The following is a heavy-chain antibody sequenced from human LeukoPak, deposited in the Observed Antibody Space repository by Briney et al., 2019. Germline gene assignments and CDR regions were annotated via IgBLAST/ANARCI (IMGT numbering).Heavy chain of an antibody. CDR2: IIPMYGTA. CDR3: ARGSVIAAAGNYFDY. Sequence: SVKVSCKASGGTLSSYAMSWVRQAPGQGLELMGGIIPMYGTANYAQKFQGRVTITADESTSTAYMELSSLRSEDTAVYYCARGSVIAAAGNYFDYWGQGTLVTVSS. D-gene: IGHD6-13*01. V-gene: IGHV1-69*01. J-gene: IGHJ4*02. CDR1: GGTLSSYA.